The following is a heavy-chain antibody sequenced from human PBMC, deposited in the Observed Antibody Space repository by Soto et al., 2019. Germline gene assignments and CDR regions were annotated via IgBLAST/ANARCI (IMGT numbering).Heavy chain of an antibody. J-gene: IGHJ6*02. Sequence: VNPTQTLTLTCTFSGFSLSTSGVGVGWIRQPPGKALEWLALIYWDDDKRYSPSLKSRLTITKDTSKNQVVLTMTNMDPVDTATYYCARIGGRYYGSGDYYYYGMDVWGQGTTVTVSS. V-gene: IGHV2-5*02. D-gene: IGHD3-10*01. CDR1: GFSLSTSGVG. CDR3: ARIGGRYYGSGDYYYYGMDV. CDR2: IYWDDDK.